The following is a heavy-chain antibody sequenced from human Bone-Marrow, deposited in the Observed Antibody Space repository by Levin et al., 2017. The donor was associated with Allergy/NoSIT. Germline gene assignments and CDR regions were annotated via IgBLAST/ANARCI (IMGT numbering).Heavy chain of an antibody. V-gene: IGHV1-2*02. CDR1: GYIFTAYY. Sequence: GESLKISCKTSGYIFTAYYIHWVRQAPGQGLEWMGWVNPKTGDTNYAQKFQGRVTMTRDTSVSTAYMELSRLTSDDAAVYYCATEFGQGSSVTKPFDYWGQGTLVTVSS. CDR3: ATEFGQGSSVTKPFDY. D-gene: IGHD4-17*01. CDR2: VNPKTGDT. J-gene: IGHJ4*02.